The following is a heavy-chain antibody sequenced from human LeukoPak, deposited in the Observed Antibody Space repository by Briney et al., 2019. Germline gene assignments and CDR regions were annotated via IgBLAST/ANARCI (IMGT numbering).Heavy chain of an antibody. CDR1: GFTFSNYE. J-gene: IGHJ4*02. CDR3: ARDGANYYGSGSYSAYFDY. V-gene: IGHV3-48*03. Sequence: GGSLRLSCAASGFTFSNYEMNWVRQAPGKGREWVSYISSSGDTIFYADSVKGRFTISRDNAKNSLYLQMNSLRAEDTAVYYCARDGANYYGSGSYSAYFDYWGQGTLVTVSS. D-gene: IGHD3-10*01. CDR2: ISSSGDTI.